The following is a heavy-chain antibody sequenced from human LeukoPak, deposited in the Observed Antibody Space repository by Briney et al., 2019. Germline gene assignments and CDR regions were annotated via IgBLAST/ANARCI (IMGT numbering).Heavy chain of an antibody. D-gene: IGHD6-13*01. V-gene: IGHV3-33*01. CDR2: IWYDGSNK. CDR1: GLTFSSYG. J-gene: IGHJ4*02. Sequence: PGGSLRLSCAASGLTFSSYGMHWVRQAPGKGLEWVAVIWYDGSNKYYADSVKGRFTISRDNSKNTLYLQMNSPRAEDTAVYYCARDPTFIAAAGTGEFDYWGQGTLVTVSS. CDR3: ARDPTFIAAAGTGEFDY.